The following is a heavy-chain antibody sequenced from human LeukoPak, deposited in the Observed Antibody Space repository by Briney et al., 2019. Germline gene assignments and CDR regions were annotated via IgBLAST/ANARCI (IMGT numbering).Heavy chain of an antibody. J-gene: IGHJ4*02. D-gene: IGHD1-26*01. CDR3: TRERINIESYSEALDY. Sequence: ASVKVSCKASGYTFIGYNMYWLRQAPGQGLEWMGWINPDSGDTNYAQKFQGRVTMTRDTSISTAYMDLSSLTSDDTAVYYCTRERINIESYSEALDYWGQGILVTVSS. CDR1: GYTFIGYN. V-gene: IGHV1-2*02. CDR2: INPDSGDT.